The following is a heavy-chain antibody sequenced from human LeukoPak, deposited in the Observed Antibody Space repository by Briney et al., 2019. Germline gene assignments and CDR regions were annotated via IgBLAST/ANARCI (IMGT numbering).Heavy chain of an antibody. J-gene: IGHJ4*02. CDR2: IYPGDSDT. Sequence: GESLKISCRGSGYSFTSYWIGWVRQMPGKGLEWMGIIYPGDSDTRYSPSFQGQVTISADKSISTAYLQWSSLKASDTAMYNCARRSANAYYDFWSGSGEAYFDYWGQGTLVTVSS. D-gene: IGHD3-3*01. CDR3: ARRSANAYYDFWSGSGEAYFDY. V-gene: IGHV5-51*01. CDR1: GYSFTSYW.